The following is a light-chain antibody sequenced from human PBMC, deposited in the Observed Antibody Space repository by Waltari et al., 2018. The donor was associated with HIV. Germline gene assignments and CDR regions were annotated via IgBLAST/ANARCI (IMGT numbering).Light chain of an antibody. CDR2: DVT. V-gene: IGLV2-14*03. CDR1: RSDVRHYAS. CDR3: SAYTTDNTLV. Sequence: QSALTQPASVSGSPVQSSTISCSGTRSDVRHYASVSWYQQHPGKAPRLMIYDVTNPPSGVSFRFSGSKSDNTASLIISGLQAEDEADYYCSAYTTDNTLVFGTGTRVTVL. J-gene: IGLJ1*01.